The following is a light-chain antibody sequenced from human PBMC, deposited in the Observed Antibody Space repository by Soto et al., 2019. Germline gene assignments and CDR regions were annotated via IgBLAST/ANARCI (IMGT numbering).Light chain of an antibody. V-gene: IGKV1-5*03. Sequence: DIQMTQSPSTLSASVGDRVTITCRASQSISDWLAWYQQRPGKAPKLLIYKSSRLESGVPSGFSGSGFGTQFTLTISSLQPDDFATYYCQQFDSYPFTFGQGTKVEIK. J-gene: IGKJ2*01. CDR2: KSS. CDR1: QSISDW. CDR3: QQFDSYPFT.